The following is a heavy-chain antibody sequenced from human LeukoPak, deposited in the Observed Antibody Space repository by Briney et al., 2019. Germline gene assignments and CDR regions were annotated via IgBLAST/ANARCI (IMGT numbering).Heavy chain of an antibody. D-gene: IGHD6-19*01. CDR3: ARDQGSTVAGFDY. J-gene: IGHJ4*02. V-gene: IGHV4-30-4*08. CDR1: GGSISSGDYY. Sequence: SETLSLTCTVSGGSISSGDYYWSWIRQPAGKGLERIGYIYYSGSTYYNPSLKSRVTISVDTSKNQFSLKLSSVTAADTAVYYCARDQGSTVAGFDYWGQGTLVTVSS. CDR2: IYYSGST.